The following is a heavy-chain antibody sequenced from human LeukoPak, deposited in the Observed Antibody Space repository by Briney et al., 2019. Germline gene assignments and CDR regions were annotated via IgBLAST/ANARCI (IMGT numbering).Heavy chain of an antibody. CDR1: GGSISSGGYY. CDR3: ARGSDRYYDFWSGYPYYYGMDV. V-gene: IGHV4-31*03. D-gene: IGHD3-3*01. J-gene: IGHJ6*02. CDR2: IYYNGST. Sequence: PSETLSLTCTVSGGSISSGGYYWSWIRQHPGRGLEWIGYIYYNGSTYYNPSLKSRVTISVDTSKNQFSLKLSSVTAADTAVYYCARGSDRYYDFWSGYPYYYGMDVWGQGTTVTVSS.